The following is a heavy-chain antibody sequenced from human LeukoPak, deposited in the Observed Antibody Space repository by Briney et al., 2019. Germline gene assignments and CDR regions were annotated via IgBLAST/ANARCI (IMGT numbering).Heavy chain of an antibody. CDR2: VSGSGGST. D-gene: IGHD1-1*01. CDR3: AEARNWNDAPLDY. J-gene: IGHJ4*02. Sequence: GGFLWFSCAASGFTFSSYGMSWVRQAPGNGLEWFSGVSGSGGSTSYADAVKGRFTISRDNSKNTLFLHLNSWRAEDTAVYYCAEARNWNDAPLDYWGQGTLVTVAS. CDR1: GFTFSSYG. V-gene: IGHV3-23*01.